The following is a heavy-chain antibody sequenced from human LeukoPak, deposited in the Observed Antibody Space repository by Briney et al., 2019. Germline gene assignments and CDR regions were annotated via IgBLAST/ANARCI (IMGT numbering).Heavy chain of an antibody. J-gene: IGHJ3*02. Sequence: SGGSLRLSCAASGFTFSSYAMSWVRQAPGKGLEWVSAISGSGGSTYYADSVKGRFTISRDNSKNTLYLQMNSLRAEDTAVYYCARAAAGTIDAFDIWGQGTVVTVSS. CDR1: GFTFSSYA. V-gene: IGHV3-23*01. CDR2: ISGSGGST. CDR3: ARAAAGTIDAFDI. D-gene: IGHD6-13*01.